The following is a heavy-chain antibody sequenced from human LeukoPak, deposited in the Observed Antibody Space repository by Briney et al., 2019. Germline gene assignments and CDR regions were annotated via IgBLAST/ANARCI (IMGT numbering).Heavy chain of an antibody. CDR1: AYTFTGYY. CDR2: INPNSGGT. D-gene: IGHD2-2*02. CDR3: ARDRLVVVPAAIRGYYMDV. V-gene: IGHV1-2*02. J-gene: IGHJ6*03. Sequence: ASVNLSCKSAAYTFTGYYMHWVRQAPGQGLGWMSGINPNSGGTNYAQKFQGRVTMTRDTSISTAYMELSRLRSDDTDVYYCARDRLVVVPAAIRGYYMDVWRKGTTVSVCS.